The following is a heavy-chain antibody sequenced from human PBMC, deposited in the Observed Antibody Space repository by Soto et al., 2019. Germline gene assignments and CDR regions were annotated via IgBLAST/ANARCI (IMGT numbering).Heavy chain of an antibody. CDR1: GGSIGSYY. V-gene: IGHV4-59*01. CDR2: IYYSGST. J-gene: IGHJ6*02. CDR3: ARGDGCGGNCFYGMDV. D-gene: IGHD2-21*01. Sequence: QVQLQESGPGLVKPSETLSLTCTVSGGSIGSYYWSWLRQPPGKGLEWIGHIYYSGSTKYSPSLKSPVTISVDTSKNQFSLKLNSVTAADTAVYYCARGDGCGGNCFYGMDVWGQGTTVTVSS.